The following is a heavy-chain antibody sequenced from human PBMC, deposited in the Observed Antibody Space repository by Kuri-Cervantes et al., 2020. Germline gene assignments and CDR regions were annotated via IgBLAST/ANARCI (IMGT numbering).Heavy chain of an antibody. Sequence: GESLKISCAVSGGTLRNYWVHWVRQAPGKGLVWVSRINSDGSITSYADSVKGRFTISRDNSKNTLYLQMNSLRAEDTAVYYCARAGPILTGYLEDWGQGTLVTVSS. J-gene: IGHJ4*02. CDR3: ARAGPILTGYLED. D-gene: IGHD3-9*01. V-gene: IGHV3-74*01. CDR2: INSDGSIT. CDR1: GGTLRNYW.